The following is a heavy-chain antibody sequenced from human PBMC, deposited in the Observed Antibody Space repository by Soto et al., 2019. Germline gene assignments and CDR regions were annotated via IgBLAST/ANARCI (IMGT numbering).Heavy chain of an antibody. Sequence: GSLRLACAASGXTSSSYAMSWVRQAPGKGLEWVSAVSGSGRSTYYADSVKCRFTISRDNSKNTLYLQMNSLRAEDTAVYYCAKAAAGTRTYYFDYWGQGTLVTVSS. V-gene: IGHV3-23*01. CDR3: AKAAAGTRTYYFDY. J-gene: IGHJ4*02. CDR2: VSGSGRST. CDR1: GXTSSSYA. D-gene: IGHD6-13*01.